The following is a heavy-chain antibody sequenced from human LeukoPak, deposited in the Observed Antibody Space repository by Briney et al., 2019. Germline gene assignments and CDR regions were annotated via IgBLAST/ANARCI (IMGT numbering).Heavy chain of an antibody. D-gene: IGHD2-15*01. Sequence: GGSLRLSCAASGFTVSSNYMSWVRQAPGKGLEWVSVIYSGGSTYYADSVKGRFTISRDNSKNTLYLQMNSLRAEDTAVYYCAKDRALYCSGGSCYRNFDYWGQGTLVTVSS. CDR1: GFTVSSNY. CDR3: AKDRALYCSGGSCYRNFDY. V-gene: IGHV3-53*01. CDR2: IYSGGST. J-gene: IGHJ4*02.